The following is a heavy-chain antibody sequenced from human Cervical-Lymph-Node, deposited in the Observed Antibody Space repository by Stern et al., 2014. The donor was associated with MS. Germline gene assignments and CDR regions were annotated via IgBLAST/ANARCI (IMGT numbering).Heavy chain of an antibody. CDR2: IIPIFGTA. Sequence: VQLEESGAEVKKPGSSVKVSCKASGGTFSSYAISWVRQAPGQGLEWMGGIIPIFGTANYAQKFQGRVTITADESTSTAYMELSSLRSEDTAVYYCAREAAAGRNWFDPWGQGTLVTVSS. CDR1: GGTFSSYA. CDR3: AREAAAGRNWFDP. V-gene: IGHV1-69*01. J-gene: IGHJ5*02. D-gene: IGHD6-13*01.